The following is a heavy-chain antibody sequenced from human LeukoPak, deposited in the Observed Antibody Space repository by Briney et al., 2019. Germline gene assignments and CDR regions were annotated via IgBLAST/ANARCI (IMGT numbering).Heavy chain of an antibody. V-gene: IGHV3-43*02. Sequence: GGSLRLSCAASGFTFDDYAMHWVRQAPGKGLEWVSLISGDGGSTYYAGSVKGRFTISRDNSKNSLYLQMNSLRSEDTAVYYCARSLRFGELLSLDYWGQGTLVTVSS. J-gene: IGHJ4*02. D-gene: IGHD3-10*01. CDR1: GFTFDDYA. CDR3: ARSLRFGELLSLDY. CDR2: ISGDGGST.